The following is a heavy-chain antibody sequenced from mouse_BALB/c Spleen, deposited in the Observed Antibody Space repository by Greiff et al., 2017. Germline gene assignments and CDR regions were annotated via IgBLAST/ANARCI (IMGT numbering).Heavy chain of an antibody. J-gene: IGHJ2*01. CDR1: GYTFSSYW. Sequence: QVQLQQSGAELMKPGASVKISCKATGYTFSSYWIEWVKQRPGHGLEWIGEILPGSGSTNYNEKFKGKATFTADTSSNTAYMQLSSLTSEDSAVYYCARTSPSSYLYYFDYWGQGTTLTVSS. D-gene: IGHD1-1*01. V-gene: IGHV1-9*01. CDR3: ARTSPSSYLYYFDY. CDR2: ILPGSGST.